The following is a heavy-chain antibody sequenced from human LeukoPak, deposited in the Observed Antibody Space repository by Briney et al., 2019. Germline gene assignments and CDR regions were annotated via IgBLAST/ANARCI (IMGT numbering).Heavy chain of an antibody. D-gene: IGHD6-19*01. CDR3: ARASSGLYFLDY. J-gene: IGHJ4*02. CDR2: IIPNSGDT. CDR1: GYTFTGYY. V-gene: IGHV1-2*06. Sequence: ASVKVSRKASGYTFTGYYIHWVRQAPGQGLEWMGRIIPNSGDTKYAQKFQGRVAMTRDTSISTVYMELSGLRSDDTAVYHCARASSGLYFLDYWGQGTLVTVSS.